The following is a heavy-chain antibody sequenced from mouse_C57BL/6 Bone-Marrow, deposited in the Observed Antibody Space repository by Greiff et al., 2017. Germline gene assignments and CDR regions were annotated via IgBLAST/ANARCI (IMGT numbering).Heavy chain of an antibody. CDR3: ARGDYYGSRFAY. CDR2: ISDGGSYT. CDR1: GFTFSSYA. D-gene: IGHD1-1*01. J-gene: IGHJ3*01. V-gene: IGHV5-4*03. Sequence: EVKLVESGGGLVKPGGSLKLSCAASGFTFSSYAMSWVRQTPEKRLAWVATISDGGSYTYYPDNVKGRFTISRDNAKNNLYLQMSHLKSEDTAMYYCARGDYYGSRFAYWGQGTLVTVSA.